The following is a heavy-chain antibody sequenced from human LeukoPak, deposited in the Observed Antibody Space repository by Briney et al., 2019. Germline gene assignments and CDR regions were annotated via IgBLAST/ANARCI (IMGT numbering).Heavy chain of an antibody. D-gene: IGHD5-18*01. Sequence: SETLSLTCTVSGDSISSGNYWGWIRQPPGKGLEWIGSIFHTGSTYFNLSLKSRVTISVDTSKNQFSLRLSSVTAADTAIYYCARLGVASRGYSHGPDYWGRGTLVTVSS. V-gene: IGHV4-38-2*02. CDR2: IFHTGST. CDR3: ARLGVASRGYSHGPDY. J-gene: IGHJ4*02. CDR1: GDSISSGNY.